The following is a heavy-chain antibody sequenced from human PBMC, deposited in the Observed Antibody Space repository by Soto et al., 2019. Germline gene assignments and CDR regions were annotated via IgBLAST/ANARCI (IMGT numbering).Heavy chain of an antibody. CDR2: TYHSGST. Sequence: SETLSLTCGVSGDSIRGNTSYWGWIRQPPGQGLQWIGSTYHSGSTYYNSSLKSRVTISVDTSKNQFSLKLRSVTAADTAVYYCVNPYTNGWHYVQHWGRGTLVTVSS. D-gene: IGHD6-19*01. V-gene: IGHV4-39*01. CDR1: GDSIRGNTSY. CDR3: VNPYTNGWHYVQH. J-gene: IGHJ1*01.